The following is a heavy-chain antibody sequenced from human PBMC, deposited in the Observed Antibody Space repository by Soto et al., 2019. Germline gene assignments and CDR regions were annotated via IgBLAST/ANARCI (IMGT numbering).Heavy chain of an antibody. J-gene: IGHJ4*02. V-gene: IGHV3-30-3*01. Sequence: LRLSCAASGFTFSSYAMHWVRQAPGKGLEWVAVISYDGSNKYYADSVKGRFTISRDNSKNTLYLQMNSLRAEDTAVYYCARDYTFDYWGQGTLVTVSS. CDR2: ISYDGSNK. CDR1: GFTFSSYA. D-gene: IGHD4-4*01. CDR3: ARDYTFDY.